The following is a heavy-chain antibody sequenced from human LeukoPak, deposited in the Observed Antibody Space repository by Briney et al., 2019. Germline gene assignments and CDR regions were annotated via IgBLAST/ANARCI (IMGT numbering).Heavy chain of an antibody. V-gene: IGHV1-69*13. CDR3: CVAVAGMVSPGDY. CDR1: GGTFSSYA. Sequence: SVKVSCKASGGTFSSYAISWVRQAPGQGLEWMGGIIPIFGTANYAQKFQGRVTITADESTSTAYMELSSLRSEDTAVYYCCVAVAGMVSPGDYWGQGTLVTVSS. D-gene: IGHD6-19*01. J-gene: IGHJ4*02. CDR2: IIPIFGTA.